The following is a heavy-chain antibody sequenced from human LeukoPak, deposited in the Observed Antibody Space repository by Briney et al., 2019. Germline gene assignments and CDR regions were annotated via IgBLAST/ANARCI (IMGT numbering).Heavy chain of an antibody. Sequence: SETLSLTCAVSGGSISSSNWWSWVRQPPGKGLEWIGEIYHSASTNYNPSLKSRVTISVDKSKNQFSLKLSSVTAADTAVYYCAREASMVRGVITNRAYYYYYYMDVWGKGTTVTISS. D-gene: IGHD3-10*01. J-gene: IGHJ6*03. CDR2: IYHSAST. CDR3: AREASMVRGVITNRAYYYYYYMDV. CDR1: GGSISSSNW. V-gene: IGHV4-4*02.